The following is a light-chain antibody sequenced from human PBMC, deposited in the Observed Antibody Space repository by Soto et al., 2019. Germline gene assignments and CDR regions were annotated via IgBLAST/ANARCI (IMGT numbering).Light chain of an antibody. CDR2: EVT. V-gene: IGLV2-14*01. CDR1: SSDVGGYNY. CDR3: SSYTTSYTQV. Sequence: QSVLTQPASVSGSPGQSITISCTGTSSDVGGYNYVSWYQHHPGKVPKLMIYEVTNRPSGISNRFSGSKSGNTAFLTISGLQAEDEADYYCSSYTTSYTQVFGGGTKLTVL. J-gene: IGLJ2*01.